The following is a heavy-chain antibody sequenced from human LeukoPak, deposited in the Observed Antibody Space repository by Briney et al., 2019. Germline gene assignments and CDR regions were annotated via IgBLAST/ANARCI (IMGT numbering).Heavy chain of an antibody. CDR2: IVVGSGNT. CDR3: AARYSSSWNYFDY. D-gene: IGHD6-13*01. V-gene: IGHV1-58*01. Sequence: SVKVSCKASGFTCTSAAVQWVRQARGQRLEWIGWIVVGSGNTNYAQKFQERVTITRDMSTSTAYMELSSLRSEDTAVYYCAARYSSSWNYFDYWGQGTLVTVSS. CDR1: GFTCTSAA. J-gene: IGHJ4*02.